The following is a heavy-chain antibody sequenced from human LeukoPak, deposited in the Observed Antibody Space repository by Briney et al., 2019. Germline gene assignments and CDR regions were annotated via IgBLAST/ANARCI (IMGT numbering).Heavy chain of an antibody. D-gene: IGHD3-9*01. V-gene: IGHV3-23*01. J-gene: IGHJ4*02. CDR3: AKVGELRYRDRLLGCWYFYY. Sequence: PGGSLRLSCAASGFTFSSCAMSWVRRAPGEGLEGVSAISGSGGSTYYADSVKGRFTISRDNSKNTLSLQMNSRRAEDTAVYYCAKVGELRYRDRLLGCWYFYYWGQGNLVTVSS. CDR2: ISGSGGST. CDR1: GFTFSSCA.